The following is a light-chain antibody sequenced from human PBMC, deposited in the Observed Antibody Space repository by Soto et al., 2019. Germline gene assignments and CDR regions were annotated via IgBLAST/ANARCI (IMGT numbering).Light chain of an antibody. CDR3: QQFGSSPPYT. J-gene: IGKJ2*01. V-gene: IGKV3-20*01. CDR1: QSVRSNY. Sequence: EMVLTQSPGTLSLSPGERATLSCRASQSVRSNYLAWYQQKPGQAPRLLIYGASSRATGIPDRFSGSGSGTDFTLTISRLEPEDFAVYYCQQFGSSPPYTFGQGTKLEIK. CDR2: GAS.